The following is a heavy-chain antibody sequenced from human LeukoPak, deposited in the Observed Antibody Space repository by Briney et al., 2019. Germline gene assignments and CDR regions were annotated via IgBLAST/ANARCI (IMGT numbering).Heavy chain of an antibody. D-gene: IGHD3-10*01. CDR2: ISYDGSNK. Sequence: GGSLRLSCAASGFTFSSYGMHWVRQAPGKGLEWVAVISYDGSNKYYADSVKGRFTISRDNSKNTLYLQMNSLRAEDTAVYYCAKDAGSGRNWFDPWGQGTLVTVSS. CDR1: GFTFSSYG. V-gene: IGHV3-30*18. CDR3: AKDAGSGRNWFDP. J-gene: IGHJ5*02.